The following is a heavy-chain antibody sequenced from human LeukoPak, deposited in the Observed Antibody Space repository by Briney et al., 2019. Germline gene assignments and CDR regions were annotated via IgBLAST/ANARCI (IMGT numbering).Heavy chain of an antibody. CDR3: ARSGIAVAVVSVGFDY. J-gene: IGHJ4*02. D-gene: IGHD6-19*01. V-gene: IGHV3-7*01. CDR1: GGSFSGYY. CDR2: IKQDGSEK. Sequence: PSETLSLTCAVYGGSFSGYYWSWVRQAPGKGLEWVANIKQDGSEKYYVDSVKGRFTISRDNAKNSLYLQMNSLRAEDTAVYYCARSGIAVAVVSVGFDYWGQGTLVTVSS.